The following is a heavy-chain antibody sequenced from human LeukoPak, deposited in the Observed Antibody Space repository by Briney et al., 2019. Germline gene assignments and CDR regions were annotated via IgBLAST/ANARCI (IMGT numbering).Heavy chain of an antibody. Sequence: PGGSLRLSCAASGFTFDDYAMHWVRQAPGKGLEWVSGISWNSGSIGYADSVKGRFTISRDNAKNSLYPQMNSLRAEDTALYYCAKDLGRLWFGDWDAFDIWGQGTMVTVSS. D-gene: IGHD3-10*01. CDR2: ISWNSGSI. CDR3: AKDLGRLWFGDWDAFDI. J-gene: IGHJ3*02. V-gene: IGHV3-9*01. CDR1: GFTFDDYA.